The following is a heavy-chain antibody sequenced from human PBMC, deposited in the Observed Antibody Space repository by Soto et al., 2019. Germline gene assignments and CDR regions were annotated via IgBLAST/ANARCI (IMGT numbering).Heavy chain of an antibody. V-gene: IGHV2-26*01. CDR3: ARMLAVNYYYYYVGV. Sequence: QVTLKESGPVLVKPTEPLMLTCTVSGFSLRNARMGVSWIRQPPGKALEWLAHILSSDEKSYNTSLKGRVTLSKDTSKSHVVLTMTYVDPVDTATYFCARMLAVNYYYYYVGVWGEWTTVTVAS. CDR1: GFSLRNARMG. D-gene: IGHD3-22*01. CDR2: ILSSDEK. J-gene: IGHJ6*03.